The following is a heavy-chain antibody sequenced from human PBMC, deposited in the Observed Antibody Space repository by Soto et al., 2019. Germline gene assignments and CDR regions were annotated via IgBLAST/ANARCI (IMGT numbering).Heavy chain of an antibody. CDR1: GGSFSGYY. CDR2: INHSGST. V-gene: IGHV4-34*01. J-gene: IGHJ6*02. CDR3: ARGLPREWAARLYYYGMDV. Sequence: SETLSLTCAVYGGSFSGYYWSWIRQPPGKGLEWIGEINHSGSTNYNPSLKSRVTISVDTSKNQFSLKLSSVTAADTAVYYCARGLPREWAARLYYYGMDVWGQGTTVTVSS. D-gene: IGHD6-6*01.